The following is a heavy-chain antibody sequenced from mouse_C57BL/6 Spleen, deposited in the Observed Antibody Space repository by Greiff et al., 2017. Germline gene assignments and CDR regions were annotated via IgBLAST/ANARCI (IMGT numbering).Heavy chain of an antibody. CDR3: APTGTGLYFDY. V-gene: IGHV1-82*01. Sequence: QVQLKQPGPELVKPGASVKISCKASGYAFSSSWMNWVKQRPGKGLEWIGRIYPGDGDTNYNGKFKGKATLTADKSSSTAYMQLSSLASEDSAVYFCAPTGTGLYFDYWGQGTTLTVSS. CDR1: GYAFSSSW. CDR2: IYPGDGDT. D-gene: IGHD4-1*02. J-gene: IGHJ2*01.